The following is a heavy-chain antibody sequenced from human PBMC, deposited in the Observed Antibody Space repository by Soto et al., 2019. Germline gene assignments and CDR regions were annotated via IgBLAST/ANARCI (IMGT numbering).Heavy chain of an antibody. V-gene: IGHV3-30*18. D-gene: IGHD6-25*01. J-gene: IGHJ4*02. CDR1: GFTFSSYG. CDR3: VKDLRYSSGYDY. CDR2: ISYDGSNK. Sequence: GGSLRLSCAASGFTFSSYGMHWVRQAPGKGLEWVAVISYDGSNKYYADSVKGRFTISRDNSKNTLYLQMNSLRAEDTAVYYWVKDLRYSSGYDYGGQGTLVTVS.